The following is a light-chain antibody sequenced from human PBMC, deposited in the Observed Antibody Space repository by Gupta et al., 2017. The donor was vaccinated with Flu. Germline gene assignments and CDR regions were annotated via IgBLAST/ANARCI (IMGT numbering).Light chain of an antibody. V-gene: IGLV2-14*01. J-gene: IGLJ3*02. Sequence: ASALPSITISCTGTSSDIGGYNYVSWYQQHPGKAPKLMIYEVTNRPSGVSNRFSGSKSGNTASLTISGLQAEDEADYFCGSYTSSSTWVFGGGTKLTVL. CDR3: GSYTSSSTWV. CDR1: SSDIGGYNY. CDR2: EVT.